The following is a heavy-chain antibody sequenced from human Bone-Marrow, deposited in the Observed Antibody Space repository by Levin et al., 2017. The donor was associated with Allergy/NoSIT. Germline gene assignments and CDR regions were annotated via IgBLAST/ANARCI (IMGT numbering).Heavy chain of an antibody. V-gene: IGHV4-39*01. Sequence: MTSETLSLTCSVSGDSFTTTTPYWGWIRQPPGKGLDWIGSINYSGTTYHNPSLKSRVTVSVDTSKNQFSLRLTSVTAADTGVYYCARLNYSDSLNFYGMDVWGQGTTVTVS. CDR3: ARLNYSDSLNFYGMDV. J-gene: IGHJ6*02. D-gene: IGHD1-26*01. CDR2: INYSGTT. CDR1: GDSFTTTTPY.